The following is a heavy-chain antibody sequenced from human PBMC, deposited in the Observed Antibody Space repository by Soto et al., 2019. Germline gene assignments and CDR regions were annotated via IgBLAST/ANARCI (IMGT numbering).Heavy chain of an antibody. J-gene: IGHJ6*02. CDR3: AGPVQATTYYYYGMEV. CDR2: INAGNGNT. CDR1: GYTFTSYA. V-gene: IGHV1-3*01. D-gene: IGHD1-1*01. Sequence: ASVKVSCKAPGYTFTSYAMHWVRQAPGQRLKWMGWINAGNGNTKYSQKFEGRVTITRDTSASTAYMELSSLRSEDTAVYYCAGPVQATTYYYYGMEVWGQGTTVTVSS.